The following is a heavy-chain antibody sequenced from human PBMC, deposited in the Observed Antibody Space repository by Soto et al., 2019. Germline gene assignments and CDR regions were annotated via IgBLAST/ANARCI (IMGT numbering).Heavy chain of an antibody. J-gene: IGHJ6*02. D-gene: IGHD3-22*01. CDR3: ARDGYYYDSSGYYPKTENNYYYYYGMDV. V-gene: IGHV1-18*04. CDR2: ISAYNGNT. CDR1: GYTFTSYG. Sequence: AASVKVSCKASGYTFTSYGISWVRQAPGQGLEWMGWISAYNGNTNYAQKLQGRVTMTTDTSTSTAHMELRSLRSDDTAVYYCARDGYYYDSSGYYPKTENNYYYYYGMDVWGQGTTVTVSS.